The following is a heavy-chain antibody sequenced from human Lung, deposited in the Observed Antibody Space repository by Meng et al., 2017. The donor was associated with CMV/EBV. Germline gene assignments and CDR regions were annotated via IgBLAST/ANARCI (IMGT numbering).Heavy chain of an antibody. CDR2: MDYRGST. Sequence: HVQEQGPGRVKPAHTQALICSVSVDYISSGEDFGSWIRQPPGKGLEWIGYMDYRGSTFYNPSLKSRVTISVDTSKNQFSLKLSSVTATDTAVYFCARGELLWDYWGQGTLVTVSS. J-gene: IGHJ4*02. D-gene: IGHD2-2*01. V-gene: IGHV4-30-4*01. CDR1: VDYISSGEDF. CDR3: ARGELLWDY.